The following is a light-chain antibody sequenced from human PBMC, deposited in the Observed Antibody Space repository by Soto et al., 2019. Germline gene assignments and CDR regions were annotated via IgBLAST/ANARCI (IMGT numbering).Light chain of an antibody. CDR3: QKCNSAPFT. V-gene: IGKV1-27*01. CDR2: AAS. CDR1: QGISNY. Sequence: DIQLTQSPSSLSASVGDRVTITCRASQGISNYLAWYQQRPGKVPKLLIYAASTLQSGVPSRFSGRGSGTDFTLTISSLQPEDVATYYCQKCNSAPFTFGPGTKVDIK. J-gene: IGKJ3*01.